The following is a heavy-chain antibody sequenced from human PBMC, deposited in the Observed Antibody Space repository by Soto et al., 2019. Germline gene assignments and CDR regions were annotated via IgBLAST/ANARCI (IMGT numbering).Heavy chain of an antibody. J-gene: IGHJ4*02. CDR2: ISGSGGST. CDR3: AKLGGRPAYYDFWSGYFDY. Sequence: GGSLRLSCAASGFTFSSYAMSWVRQAPGKGLEWVSAISGSGGSTYYADSVKGRFTISRDNSKNTLYLQMNSLRAEDTAVYYCAKLGGRPAYYDFWSGYFDYWGQGTLVTVSS. CDR1: GFTFSSYA. D-gene: IGHD3-3*01. V-gene: IGHV3-23*01.